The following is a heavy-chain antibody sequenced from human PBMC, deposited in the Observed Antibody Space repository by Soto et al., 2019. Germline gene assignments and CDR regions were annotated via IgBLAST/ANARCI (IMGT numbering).Heavy chain of an antibody. CDR1: GGFMSSYY. CDR3: AIRIVATETFDY. V-gene: IGHV4-59*08. J-gene: IGHJ4*02. CDR2: IYYAGST. Sequence: SEALSLTCTVSGGFMSSYYWSWIRQPPGRGLEWIGFIYYAGSTKYNPSLNSRVTISVDTSKNQFSLTVTSVTAADTAVYYCAIRIVATETFDYWGQGTLVTVSS. D-gene: IGHD5-12*01.